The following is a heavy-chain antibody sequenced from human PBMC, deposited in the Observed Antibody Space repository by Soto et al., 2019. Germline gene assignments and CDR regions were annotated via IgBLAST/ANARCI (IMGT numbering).Heavy chain of an antibody. CDR3: ARDHREATGLPIPLY. CDR2: IKQDGSEK. V-gene: IGHV3-7*05. J-gene: IGHJ4*02. CDR1: GFTFSSYW. Sequence: PGGSLRLSCAASGFTFSSYWMSWVRQAPGKGLEWVANIKQDGSEKYYVDSVKGRFTISRDNAKNSLSLQMNSLRAEDTAVYYFARDHREATGLPIPLYWGQGTLVTVSS.